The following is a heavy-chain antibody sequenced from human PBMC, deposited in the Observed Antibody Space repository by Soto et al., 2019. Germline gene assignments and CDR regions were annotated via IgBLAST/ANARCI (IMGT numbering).Heavy chain of an antibody. D-gene: IGHD2-21*02. Sequence: TLSLTCTVSGGSISSGGYYWSWIRHHPGKGLEWIGYIYYSGSTYYNPSLKSRVTISVDTSKNQFSLKLSSVTAADTAVYYCARSWRPYCGGDCRYFDYWGQGTLVTVSS. CDR1: GGSISSGGYY. V-gene: IGHV4-31*03. CDR2: IYYSGST. J-gene: IGHJ4*02. CDR3: ARSWRPYCGGDCRYFDY.